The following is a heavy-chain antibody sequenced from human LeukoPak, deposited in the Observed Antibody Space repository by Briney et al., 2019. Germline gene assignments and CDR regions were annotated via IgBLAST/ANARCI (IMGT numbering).Heavy chain of an antibody. CDR1: GGSISSHY. Sequence: SETLSLTCTVSGGSISSHYWSWIRQPPGKGLEWIGYIHYSGSTSYSPSLKSRVTISVDTSKNQFSLKLSSVTAADTAVYYCARDSHDYDFWSGRNWFDPWGQGTPVTVSS. D-gene: IGHD3-3*01. CDR3: ARDSHDYDFWSGRNWFDP. CDR2: IHYSGST. V-gene: IGHV4-59*11. J-gene: IGHJ5*02.